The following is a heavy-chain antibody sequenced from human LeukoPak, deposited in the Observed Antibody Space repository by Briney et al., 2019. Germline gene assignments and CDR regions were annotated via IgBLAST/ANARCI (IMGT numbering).Heavy chain of an antibody. V-gene: IGHV3-23*01. Sequence: GGALRLSCAASGFTFSSYDMTWVRQAAGKGREWVSAISGSGGSTYYADSVKGRFTISRDNSKNPLYLQMNSLRAEDTAVYYCANSPYCSGGSCHMGYWGQGTLVTVSS. CDR1: GFTFSSYD. CDR2: ISGSGGST. J-gene: IGHJ4*02. D-gene: IGHD2-15*01. CDR3: ANSPYCSGGSCHMGY.